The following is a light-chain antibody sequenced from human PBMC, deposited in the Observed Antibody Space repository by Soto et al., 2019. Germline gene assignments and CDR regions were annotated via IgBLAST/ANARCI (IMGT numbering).Light chain of an antibody. J-gene: IGKJ2*01. Sequence: DVVMTQSPLSLPVTLGQPASISCRSSQSLVYSDGNTYLSWFQQRPGQSPRRLIYKVSNRDSGIPDRLSGSGSGTDFTLKISRVEAEDVGVYYCMQGTHWPMYTFGQGTKLEIK. CDR3: MQGTHWPMYT. V-gene: IGKV2-30*01. CDR1: QSLVYSDGNTY. CDR2: KVS.